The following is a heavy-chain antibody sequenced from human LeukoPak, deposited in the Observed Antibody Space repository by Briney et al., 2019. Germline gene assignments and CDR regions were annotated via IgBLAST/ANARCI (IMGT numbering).Heavy chain of an antibody. CDR2: INSDGSST. Sequence: GGSLRLSCAASGFTFSSYWMHWVRQAPGKGLVWVSRINSDGSSTSYADSVKGRFTISRDNVKNSLYLQMDSLRADDTAIYFCARGYKLDPAAKYGMDVWGRGTTVIVSS. CDR1: GFTFSSYW. CDR3: ARGYKLDPAAKYGMDV. J-gene: IGHJ6*02. D-gene: IGHD2-2*01. V-gene: IGHV3-74*01.